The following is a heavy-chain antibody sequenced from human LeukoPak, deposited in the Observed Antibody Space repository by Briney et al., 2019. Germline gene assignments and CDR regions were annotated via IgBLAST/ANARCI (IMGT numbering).Heavy chain of an antibody. CDR1: GFTLSSYA. J-gene: IGHJ4*02. CDR2: ISGSGGST. V-gene: IGHV3-23*01. Sequence: GGSLRLSCAASGFTLSSYAMCWVRQAPGKGLEWVSAISGSGGSTYYADSVKGRFTISRDNSKNTLYLQMNSLRAEDTAVYYCAKRMGYCSSTSCYAAGLDYWGQGTLVTVSS. D-gene: IGHD2-2*01. CDR3: AKRMGYCSSTSCYAAGLDY.